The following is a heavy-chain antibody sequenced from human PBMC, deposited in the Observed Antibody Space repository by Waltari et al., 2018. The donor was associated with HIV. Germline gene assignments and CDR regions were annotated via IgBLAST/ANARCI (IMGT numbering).Heavy chain of an antibody. J-gene: IGHJ3*01. V-gene: IGHV3-15*01. CDR1: PLPFVDVG. CDR2: IKSKRDGGAT. Sequence: EVQVVESGGGLVKPGGSLRVPCASFPLPFVDVGLTWVRQAPGKGLEWVGRIKSKRDGGATDYAASVKGRFVISRDDSQNTLYLQMSGLRTEDTAMYYCTTGGYPTEAFDVWGQGTMVTVSP. CDR3: TTGGYPTEAFDV. D-gene: IGHD5-12*01.